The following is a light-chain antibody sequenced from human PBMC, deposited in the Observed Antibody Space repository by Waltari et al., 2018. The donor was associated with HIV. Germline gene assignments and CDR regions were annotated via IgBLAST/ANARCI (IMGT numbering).Light chain of an antibody. Sequence: QSVLTQPPSASGTPGQRVTISCSGSSSNIGSNTVNWYQQLPGTAPKLLIYSNNRRPSGVPDRFSGSKSGTSASLAISGLQSEDEADYYCAAWDDSLNGHVVFGGGTKLTVL. CDR2: SNN. J-gene: IGLJ2*01. V-gene: IGLV1-44*01. CDR3: AAWDDSLNGHVV. CDR1: SSNIGSNT.